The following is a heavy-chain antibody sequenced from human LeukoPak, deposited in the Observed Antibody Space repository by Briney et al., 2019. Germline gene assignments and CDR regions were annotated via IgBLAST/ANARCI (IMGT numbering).Heavy chain of an antibody. CDR1: GFIFSSYS. V-gene: IGHV3-21*01. D-gene: IGHD2-2*01. CDR2: ISSSSSYI. CDR3: ARDDIVVVPAASYFDY. J-gene: IGHJ4*02. Sequence: GGSLRLSCAASGFIFSSYSMNWVRQAPGKGLELVSSISSSSSYIYYADSVKGRFTISRDNAKNSLYLQMNSLRAEDTAVYYCARDDIVVVPAASYFDYWGQGILVTVSS.